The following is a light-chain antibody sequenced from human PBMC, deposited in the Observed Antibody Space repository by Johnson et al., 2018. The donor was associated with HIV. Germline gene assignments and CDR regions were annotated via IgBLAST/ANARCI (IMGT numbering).Light chain of an antibody. CDR3: GTWDSSLSAYV. CDR1: SSNIGNNY. V-gene: IGLV1-51*01. J-gene: IGLJ1*01. Sequence: QSVLTQPPSVSAAPGQKVTISCSGSSSNIGNNYVSWYQQLPGTAPKLLIYDNNKRPSGIPDRFSGSKSGTSATLGITGLQTGDEADYYCGTWDSSLSAYVCGTGTKVTRL. CDR2: DNN.